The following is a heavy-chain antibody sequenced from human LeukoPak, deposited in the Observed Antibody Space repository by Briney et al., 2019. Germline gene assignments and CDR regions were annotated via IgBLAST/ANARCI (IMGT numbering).Heavy chain of an antibody. J-gene: IGHJ1*01. V-gene: IGHV3-15*01. CDR1: GFTFSNAW. D-gene: IGHD3-22*01. CDR3: TRYYYDSSAYYLYLHH. Sequence: GGSLRLSCAASGFTFSNAWMSWVRQAPGKGLEWVGRIKSKTDGGTTDYAAPVKGRFTMSRDDSKNTLYLQMNSLKTEDTAVYYCTRYYYDSSAYYLYLHHWGQGTLVTVSS. CDR2: IKSKTDGGTT.